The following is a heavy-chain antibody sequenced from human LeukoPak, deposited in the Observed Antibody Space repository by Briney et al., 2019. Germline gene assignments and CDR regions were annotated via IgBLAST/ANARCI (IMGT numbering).Heavy chain of an antibody. CDR1: GLSFSGAW. D-gene: IGHD5/OR15-5a*01. Sequence: GGSLRLSCATSGLSFSGAWMTWVRQPPGKGLEWVGRITSRNDGETTHYAAPVKGRFTISRDDSKNTIYLQMNSLKIEDTAVYYCHTDINTIYDKVHWGQGTLVTVSS. CDR3: HTDINTIYDKVH. J-gene: IGHJ4*02. CDR2: ITSRNDGETT. V-gene: IGHV3-15*01.